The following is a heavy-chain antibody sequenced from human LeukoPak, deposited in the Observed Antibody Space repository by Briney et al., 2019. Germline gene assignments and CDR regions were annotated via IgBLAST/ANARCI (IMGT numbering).Heavy chain of an antibody. CDR3: ARLREYCSGGNCYFYFDY. D-gene: IGHD2-15*01. Sequence: PGRSLRLSCAASGFTFSSYAMNWVRQAPGKGLEWVSSISSSSSYVYYADSVKGRVTISRDNAKNSLYLQMNSLRAEDTAVYYCARLREYCSGGNCYFYFDYWGQRTLVTVSS. CDR1: GFTFSSYA. CDR2: ISSSSSYV. V-gene: IGHV3-21*01. J-gene: IGHJ4*02.